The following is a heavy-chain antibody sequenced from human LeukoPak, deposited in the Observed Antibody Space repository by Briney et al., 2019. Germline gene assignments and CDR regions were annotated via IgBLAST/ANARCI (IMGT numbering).Heavy chain of an antibody. CDR2: IHASGST. Sequence: SETLSLTCTVSGGSISSYYWSWFRQPAGKGLKWLGRIHASGSTYYNPSLKSRVSMSMDMSKNQFSLRLQSVTAADTAVFYCARDIGSRIWGKGTTVIVSS. CDR1: GGSISSYY. D-gene: IGHD1-26*01. J-gene: IGHJ6*03. CDR3: ARDIGSRI. V-gene: IGHV4-4*07.